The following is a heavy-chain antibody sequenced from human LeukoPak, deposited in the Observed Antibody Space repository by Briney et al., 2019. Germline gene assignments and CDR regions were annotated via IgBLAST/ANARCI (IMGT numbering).Heavy chain of an antibody. CDR1: GFPFSSYG. CDR3: ARGGSYLSAFDI. Sequence: AALLLSCAAAGFPFSSYGMSWVREAPGKGLEWVSAISGSGGSTYYADSVKGRFTISRDNSKNTLYLQMNSLRAEDTAVYYCARGGSYLSAFDIWGQGTMVTVSS. CDR2: ISGSGGST. V-gene: IGHV3-23*01. D-gene: IGHD1-26*01. J-gene: IGHJ3*02.